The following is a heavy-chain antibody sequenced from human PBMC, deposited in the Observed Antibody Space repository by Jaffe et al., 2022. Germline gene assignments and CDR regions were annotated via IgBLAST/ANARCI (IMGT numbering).Heavy chain of an antibody. CDR1: GFTFSSYE. J-gene: IGHJ4*02. CDR3: ARVGRIAVALDFDY. D-gene: IGHD6-19*01. Sequence: EVQLVESGGGLVQPGGSLRLSCAASGFTFSSYEMNWVRQAPGKGLEWVSYISSSGSTIYYADSVKGRFTISRDNAKNSLYLQMNSLRAEDTAVYYCARVGRIAVALDFDYWGQGTLVTVSS. CDR2: ISSSGSTI. V-gene: IGHV3-48*03.